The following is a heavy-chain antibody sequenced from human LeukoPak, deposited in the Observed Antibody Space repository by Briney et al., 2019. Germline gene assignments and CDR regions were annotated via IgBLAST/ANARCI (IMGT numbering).Heavy chain of an antibody. CDR2: INSDGSST. D-gene: IGHD6-19*01. V-gene: IGHV3-74*01. J-gene: IGHJ3*02. CDR3: ARDFGSSSGWYNAFDI. CDR1: GFTFSSYW. Sequence: GGSLRLSCAASGFTFSSYWTHWVRQAPGKGLVWVSRINSDGSSTSYADSVKGRFTISRDNAKNTLYLQMNSLRAEDTAVYYCARDFGSSSGWYNAFDIWGQGTMVTVSS.